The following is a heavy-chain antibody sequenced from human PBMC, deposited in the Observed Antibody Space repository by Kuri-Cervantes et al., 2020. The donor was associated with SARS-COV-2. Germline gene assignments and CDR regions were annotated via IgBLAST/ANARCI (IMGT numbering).Heavy chain of an antibody. J-gene: IGHJ6*02. Sequence: KVSCKGSGYSFTSYWIGWVRQMPGKGLEWMGIIYPGDSDTRYSPSFQGQVTISAGKSISTAYLQWSSLKASDTAMYYCARGGYCSGGSCYWRGMGVWGQGTTVTVSS. CDR3: ARGGYCSGGSCYWRGMGV. V-gene: IGHV5-51*01. CDR2: IYPGDSDT. CDR1: GYSFTSYW. D-gene: IGHD2-15*01.